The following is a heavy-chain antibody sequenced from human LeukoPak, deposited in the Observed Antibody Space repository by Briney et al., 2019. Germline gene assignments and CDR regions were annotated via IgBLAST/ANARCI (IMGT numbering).Heavy chain of an antibody. D-gene: IGHD1-26*01. V-gene: IGHV3-21*01. Sequence: AAGSLRLSCAASGFTFSSNSMNWVRQAQGKGREWVSSISSSSSDTYDADSVKGRFTISRDKDKNSLYLQMNSLRAEDTAVYYCARVEYSGRYWYFQHWGQGTLVTVSS. CDR1: GFTFSSNS. J-gene: IGHJ1*01. CDR2: ISSSSSDT. CDR3: ARVEYSGRYWYFQH.